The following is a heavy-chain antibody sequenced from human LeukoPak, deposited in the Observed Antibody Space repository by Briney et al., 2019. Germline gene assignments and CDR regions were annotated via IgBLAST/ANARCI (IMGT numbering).Heavy chain of an antibody. CDR3: ARGYYYDRSGYPSAFGI. J-gene: IGHJ3*02. V-gene: IGHV3-30*03. D-gene: IGHD3-22*01. Sequence: PGRSLRLSCAASGFTFSGYGMHWVRQAPGKGLEWVAVISYDGSNKYYADSVKGRFTISRDNSKSTLYLQMNSLRAEDTAVYYCARGYYYDRSGYPSAFGIWGQGTMVTVSS. CDR2: ISYDGSNK. CDR1: GFTFSGYG.